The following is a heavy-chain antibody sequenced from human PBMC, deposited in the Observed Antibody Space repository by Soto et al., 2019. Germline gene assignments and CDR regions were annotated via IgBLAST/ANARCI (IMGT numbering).Heavy chain of an antibody. CDR2: IYYSGST. Sequence: PLETLSLTCTVSGGSISNNYWSWVRQPPGKGLEWMGYIYYSGSTNYNPSLKSRVTMSVDTSKNQFSLRLSSVTAADTAVYYCASGRYCSGGSCTFSPWGQGTLVTVSS. CDR1: GGSISNNY. J-gene: IGHJ5*02. CDR3: ASGRYCSGGSCTFSP. D-gene: IGHD2-15*01. V-gene: IGHV4-59*01.